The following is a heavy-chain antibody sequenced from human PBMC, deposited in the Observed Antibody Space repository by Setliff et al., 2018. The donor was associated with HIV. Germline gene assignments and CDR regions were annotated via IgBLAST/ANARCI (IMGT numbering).Heavy chain of an antibody. CDR2: INHRGST. J-gene: IGHJ6*03. Sequence: PSETLSLTCAVYGGSFSGYYWSWIRQPPGKGLEWIGEINHRGSTNYNPSLKSRVTISVDTSKNQFSLKLSSVTAADTAVYYCARVNEVATIIYYYYSMDVWGKGTTVTVSS. CDR3: ARVNEVATIIYYYYSMDV. V-gene: IGHV4-34*01. D-gene: IGHD5-12*01. CDR1: GGSFSGYY.